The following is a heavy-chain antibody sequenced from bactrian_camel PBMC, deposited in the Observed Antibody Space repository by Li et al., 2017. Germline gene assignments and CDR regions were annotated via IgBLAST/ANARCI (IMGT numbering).Heavy chain of an antibody. D-gene: IGHD3*01. Sequence: HVQLVESGGGLVQPGGSLRLSCAAAGFTSDDYAMGWVRQAPGKGLEWVSSIDTDDVNTYYADFAKGRFTISRDNAKNTLFLQMNSLKPEDTAMYYCVGRYSLTYRPVWGQGTQVTVS. J-gene: IGHJ4*01. CDR1: GFTSDDYA. CDR3: VGRYSLTYRPV. V-gene: IGHV3S7*01. CDR2: IDTDDVNT.